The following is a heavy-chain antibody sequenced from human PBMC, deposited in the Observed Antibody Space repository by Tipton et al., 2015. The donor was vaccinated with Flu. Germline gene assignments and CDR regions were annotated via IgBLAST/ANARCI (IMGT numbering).Heavy chain of an antibody. D-gene: IGHD3-10*01. V-gene: IGHV4-59*12. CDR2: IYYSGTT. CDR3: ATSRPHRYSYGMDV. J-gene: IGHJ6*02. Sequence: LTCTVSNGSIISYYWSWIRQPPGKGLEWIGYIYYSGTTDYNPSLKSRVSISVDTSTNQFSLRLISVTAADTAVYYCATSRPHRYSYGMDVWGQGATVSVSS. CDR1: NGSIISYY.